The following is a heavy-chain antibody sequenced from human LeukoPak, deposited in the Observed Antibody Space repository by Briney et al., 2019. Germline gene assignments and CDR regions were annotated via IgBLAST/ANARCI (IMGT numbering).Heavy chain of an antibody. CDR1: GGTFSNYA. V-gene: IGHV1-69*13. D-gene: IGHD2-2*01. CDR3: ARIMEYCSSTSCYYGMDV. CDR2: IIPLFRTA. J-gene: IGHJ6*02. Sequence: ASVKVSCKASGGTFSNYAINWVRQAPGQGLEWMGGIIPLFRTANYAQNFQGRVTITADESTRTAYMELSSLRSEDTAVYYCARIMEYCSSTSCYYGMDVWGQGTTVTVSS.